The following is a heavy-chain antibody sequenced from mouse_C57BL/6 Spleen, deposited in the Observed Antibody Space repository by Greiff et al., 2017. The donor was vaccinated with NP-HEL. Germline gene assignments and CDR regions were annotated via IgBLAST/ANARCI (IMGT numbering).Heavy chain of an antibody. CDR2: IYPSNSET. Sequence: QVQLQQPGAELVRPGSSVKLSCKASGYTFTSYWMDWVKQRPGQGLEWIGNIYPSNSETHYNQKFKDKATLTVDKSSSTAYLQLRSLTSEDSAVYYCARDSYDGSSFDFDYWGQGTTLTVSS. V-gene: IGHV1-61*01. CDR3: ARDSYDGSSFDFDY. CDR1: GYTFTSYW. J-gene: IGHJ2*01. D-gene: IGHD1-1*01.